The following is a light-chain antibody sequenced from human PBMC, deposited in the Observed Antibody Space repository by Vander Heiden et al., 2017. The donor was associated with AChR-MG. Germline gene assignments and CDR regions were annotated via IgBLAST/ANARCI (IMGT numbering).Light chain of an antibody. CDR1: QSISSY. Sequence: DIQMTPSPSSLSASVGDRGTITCRASQSISSYLNWYQQKPGKAPKLLIYAASSLQSGVPSRFSGSGSGTDFTLTISSLHPEDFATYYCLRSDGTRQSFAGGIKVEI. J-gene: IGKJ4*01. V-gene: IGKV1-39*01. CDR2: AAS. CDR3: LRSDGTRQS.